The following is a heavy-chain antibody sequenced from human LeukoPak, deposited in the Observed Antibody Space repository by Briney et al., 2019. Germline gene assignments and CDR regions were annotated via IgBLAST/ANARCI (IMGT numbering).Heavy chain of an antibody. CDR3: AKNVVVKRYIDY. CDR2: ISGSGRTT. Sequence: GGSLRLSCAASGFTFSNHAMSWVRQTPGKGLQWVSVISGSGRTTEYADSVKGRFTISRDNSKNTLSLQMSSLRVEDTAIYYCAKNVVVKRYIDYWGQGTLVTVSS. CDR1: GFTFSNHA. J-gene: IGHJ4*02. D-gene: IGHD2-15*01. V-gene: IGHV3-23*01.